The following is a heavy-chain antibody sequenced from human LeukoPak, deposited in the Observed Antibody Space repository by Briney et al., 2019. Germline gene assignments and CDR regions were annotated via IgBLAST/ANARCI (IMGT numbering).Heavy chain of an antibody. CDR2: IYPGDSDH. CDR3: ARHYNGDY. CDR1: GYSFTTYW. Sequence: GESRKISGQGSGYSFTTYWIGWVRQMPGKGLEWIGIIYPGDSDHRYNPSFRAQVTISAAKSITTAYLQWTSLKATASAFISVARHYNGDYWGQGTLVTVSS. J-gene: IGHJ4*02. D-gene: IGHD1-14*01. V-gene: IGHV5-51*01.